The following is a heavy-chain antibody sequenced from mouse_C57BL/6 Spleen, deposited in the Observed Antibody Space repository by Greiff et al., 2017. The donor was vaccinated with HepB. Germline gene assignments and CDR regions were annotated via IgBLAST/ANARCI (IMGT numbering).Heavy chain of an antibody. J-gene: IGHJ4*01. D-gene: IGHD2-5*01. Sequence: VQLQQSGPGLVQPSQSLSITCTVSGFSLTSYGVHWVRQSPGKGLEWLGVIWRGGSTDYNAAFMSRLSITKDNSKSQVFFKMNSLQADDTAIYYCAKSTNYSNYDYAMDYWGQGTSVTVSS. V-gene: IGHV2-5*01. CDR2: IWRGGST. CDR1: GFSLTSYG. CDR3: AKSTNYSNYDYAMDY.